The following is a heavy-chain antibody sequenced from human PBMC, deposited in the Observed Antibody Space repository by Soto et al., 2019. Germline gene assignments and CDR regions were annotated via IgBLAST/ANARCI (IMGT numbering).Heavy chain of an antibody. Sequence: SETLSLTCSGSGVSFSSYYWSWIRQPPGKGLEWIGYIHYSGVTSYNPSLKSRVAISVETSKNQFSLKLSSVTAADTAVYYCARIAGGVVATWGQGTLVTVSS. J-gene: IGHJ5*02. V-gene: IGHV4-59*08. D-gene: IGHD2-15*01. CDR1: GVSFSSYY. CDR2: IHYSGVT. CDR3: ARIAGGVVAT.